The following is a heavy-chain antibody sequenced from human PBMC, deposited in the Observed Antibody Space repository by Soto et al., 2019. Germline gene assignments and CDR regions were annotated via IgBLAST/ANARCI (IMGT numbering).Heavy chain of an antibody. D-gene: IGHD6-19*01. CDR1: GFTFSSYS. J-gene: IGHJ4*02. CDR2: ISSSSSYI. CDR3: ARVGYSSGPAGY. Sequence: EVQLVESGGGLVKPGGSLRLSCAASGFTFSSYSMNWVRQAPGKGLEWVSSISSSSSYIYYADSVKGRFTISRDNAKTSLYLQMNSLRAEDTAVYYCARVGYSSGPAGYWGQGTLVTVSS. V-gene: IGHV3-21*01.